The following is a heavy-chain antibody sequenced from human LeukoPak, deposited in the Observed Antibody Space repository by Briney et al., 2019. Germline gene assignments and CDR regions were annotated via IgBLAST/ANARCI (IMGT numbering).Heavy chain of an antibody. CDR2: IYYSGST. V-gene: IGHV4-39*07. D-gene: IGHD6-19*01. CDR1: GGSISSSSYY. CDR3: ARETSGWGSFDY. Sequence: SETLSLTCTVSGGSISSSSYYWGWIRQPPGKGLEWIGSIYYSGSTYYNPSLKSRVTISVDTSKNQFSLKLSSVTAADTAVYYCARETSGWGSFDYWGQGTLVTVSS. J-gene: IGHJ4*02.